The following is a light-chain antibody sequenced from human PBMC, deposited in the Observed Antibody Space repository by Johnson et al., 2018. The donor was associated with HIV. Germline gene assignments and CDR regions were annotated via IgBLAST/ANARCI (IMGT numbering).Light chain of an antibody. Sequence: HSVLTQPPSVSAAPGQKVTISCSGSSSNIGNNYVSWYQQIPGTAPKLLIYENNKRPSGIPDRFSGSKSGTSATLGITGLQTGDEADYYCGTWENSLSGYVFGTGTKVTVL. CDR1: SSNIGNNY. CDR3: GTWENSLSGYV. J-gene: IGLJ1*01. CDR2: ENN. V-gene: IGLV1-51*02.